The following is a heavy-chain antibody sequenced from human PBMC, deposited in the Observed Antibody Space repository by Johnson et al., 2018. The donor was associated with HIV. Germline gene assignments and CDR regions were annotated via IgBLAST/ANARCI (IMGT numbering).Heavy chain of an antibody. CDR2: ISYDGSNK. CDR3: VKEQWGLGAFDF. CDR1: GFTFSSYG. D-gene: IGHD1-26*01. J-gene: IGHJ3*01. Sequence: QVQLMESGGCVVQPGKSLRLSCVASGFTFSSYGMHWVRQAPGKGLEWVALISYDGSNKYYADSVKGRFTNSRDNSKNTLYLQMNILRAEDTAVYYCVKEQWGLGAFDFWGQGTMVTVSS. V-gene: IGHV3-30*18.